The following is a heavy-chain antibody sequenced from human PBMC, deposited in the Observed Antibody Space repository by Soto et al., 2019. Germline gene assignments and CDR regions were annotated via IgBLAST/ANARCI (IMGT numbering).Heavy chain of an antibody. CDR1: GYTFTSHG. D-gene: IGHD3-16*01. J-gene: IGHJ4*02. CDR2: ISAYNGNT. V-gene: IGHV1-18*01. Sequence: QVQLVQSGAEVKKPGASVKVSCKASGYTFTSHGISWVRQAPGQGLEWMGWISAYNGNTNYAQKLQGRVTMTTDTSTSTAYMELRSLRSDDTAVYYCARDLVLLSAGRRGPFGYGLRGGYWGQGTLVTVSS. CDR3: ARDLVLLSAGRRGPFGYGLRGGY.